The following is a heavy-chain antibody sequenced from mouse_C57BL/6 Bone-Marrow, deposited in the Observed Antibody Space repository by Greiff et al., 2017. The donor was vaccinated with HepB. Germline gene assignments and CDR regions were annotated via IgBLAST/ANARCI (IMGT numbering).Heavy chain of an antibody. CDR2: IYWDDDK. CDR1: GFSLSTSGMG. V-gene: IGHV8-12*01. CDR3: ARSIYDGYYVGFAY. Sequence: QVTLKESGPGILQSSQTLSLTCSFSGFSLSTSGMGVSWIRQPSGKGLEWLAHIYWDDDKRYNPSLKSRLTIAKDTSRNQVSLKITSVDTADTATYYCARSIYDGYYVGFAYWGQGTLVTVSA. J-gene: IGHJ3*01. D-gene: IGHD2-3*01.